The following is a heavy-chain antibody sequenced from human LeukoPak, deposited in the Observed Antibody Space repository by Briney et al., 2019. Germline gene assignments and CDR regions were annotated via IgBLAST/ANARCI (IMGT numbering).Heavy chain of an antibody. CDR3: AGYYYGSGSDYHKVDY. CDR1: GFTFSSYA. D-gene: IGHD3-10*01. Sequence: GGSLRLSCAASGFTFSSYAMSWVRQAPGKGLEWVSGISGSGGSTYYAESVKGRFTISRDNSKNTLYLQMNSPRAEDTAVYYCAGYYYGSGSDYHKVDYWGQGTLVTVSS. J-gene: IGHJ4*02. V-gene: IGHV3-23*01. CDR2: ISGSGGST.